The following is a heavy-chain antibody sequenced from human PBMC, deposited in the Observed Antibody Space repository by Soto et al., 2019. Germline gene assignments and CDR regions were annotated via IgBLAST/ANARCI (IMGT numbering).Heavy chain of an antibody. V-gene: IGHV1-69*13. Sequence: SVKVSCKASRDIFNSYSITWVRQAPGQGLEWMGGIIPVLGTTKYAQKFQGRVTMTADESTSTAYMELSSLRSEDRAVYYCAAGGRDGYIKWGQGTLVTVSS. CDR2: IIPVLGTT. D-gene: IGHD6-25*01. CDR1: RDIFNSYS. J-gene: IGHJ4*02. CDR3: AAGGRDGYIK.